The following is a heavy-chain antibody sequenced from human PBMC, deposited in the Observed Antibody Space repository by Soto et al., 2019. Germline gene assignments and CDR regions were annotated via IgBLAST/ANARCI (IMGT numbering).Heavy chain of an antibody. CDR3: ARDSKEEFLLDYYYCYGMDV. J-gene: IGHJ6*02. CDR2: ISAYNGNT. V-gene: IGHV1-18*01. D-gene: IGHD3-22*01. CDR1: GYTFTSYG. Sequence: QVQLVQSGAEVKKPGASVKVSCKASGYTFTSYGISWVRQAPGQGLEWMGWISAYNGNTNYAQKLQGRVTMTTDTTTSTAYMELRSLRSDDTAVYYCARDSKEEFLLDYYYCYGMDVWGQGTTVTVSS.